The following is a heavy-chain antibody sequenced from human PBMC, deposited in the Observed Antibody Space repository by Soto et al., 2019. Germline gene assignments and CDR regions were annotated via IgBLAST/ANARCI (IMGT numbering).Heavy chain of an antibody. CDR2: IVVGSGNT. CDR1: GFTFTSSA. J-gene: IGHJ6*02. Sequence: SVKVSCKASGFTFTSSAVQWVRQARGQRLEWIGWIVVGSGNTNYAQKFQERVTITRDMSTSTAYMELSSLRSEDTAVYYCAADLASTRLYYYYGMDVRGQGTTVTVSS. V-gene: IGHV1-58*01. CDR3: AADLASTRLYYYYGMDV.